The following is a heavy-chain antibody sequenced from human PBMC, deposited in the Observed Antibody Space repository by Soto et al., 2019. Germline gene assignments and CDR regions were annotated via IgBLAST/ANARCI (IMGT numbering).Heavy chain of an antibody. Sequence: ASVKVSCKASGYTFTSYYMHWVRQTPGQGLEWMGIINPSGGSTSYAQKFQGRVTMTRDTSTSTVYMELSSLRSEDTAVYYCALRYCSSTSCYLGWFDPWGQGTLVTVSS. CDR1: GYTFTSYY. D-gene: IGHD2-2*01. J-gene: IGHJ5*02. CDR2: INPSGGST. V-gene: IGHV1-46*03. CDR3: ALRYCSSTSCYLGWFDP.